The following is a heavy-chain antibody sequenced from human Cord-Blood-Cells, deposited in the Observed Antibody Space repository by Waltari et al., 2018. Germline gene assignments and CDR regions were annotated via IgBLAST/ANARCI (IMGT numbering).Heavy chain of an antibody. CDR2: ISYDGSNK. CDR3: ARDQITLDAFDI. V-gene: IGHV3-30-3*01. J-gene: IGHJ3*02. Sequence: QVQLVESGGGVVQPGRSLRLSCAASGFTFSSYAMHWVRQAPGKGLEWGAVISYDGSNKYYAVSVKGRFTISRDNSKNTLYLQMNSLRAEDTAVYYCARDQITLDAFDIWGQGTMVTVSS. CDR1: GFTFSSYA.